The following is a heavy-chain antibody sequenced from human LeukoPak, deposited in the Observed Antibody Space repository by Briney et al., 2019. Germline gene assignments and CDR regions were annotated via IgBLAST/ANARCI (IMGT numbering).Heavy chain of an antibody. CDR3: SRDWRGYDISGYYYVY. CDR1: GFTFSSNW. CDR2: INQDGSEK. D-gene: IGHD3-22*01. Sequence: GGSLRLSCAASGFTFSSNWMSWVRQAPGKGLEWVANINQDGSEKYYVDSVKCRFSIFRDNAKNSLYLQMDRMRGEDTAVYYCSRDWRGYDISGYYYVYWGQGTLVTVSS. J-gene: IGHJ4*02. V-gene: IGHV3-7*01.